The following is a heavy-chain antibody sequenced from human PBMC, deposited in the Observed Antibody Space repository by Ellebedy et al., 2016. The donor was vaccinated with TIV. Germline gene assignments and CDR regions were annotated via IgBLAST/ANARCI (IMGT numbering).Heavy chain of an antibody. CDR1: GFTFSSYW. D-gene: IGHD6-13*01. Sequence: GESLKISCAASGFTFSSYWMSWVRQAPGKGLEWVANIKQDGSEKYYVDSVKGRFTISRDNAKNSLYLQMNSLRAEDTAVYYCARPLSAAGTLVRSWFDPWGQGTLVTVSS. V-gene: IGHV3-7*01. CDR2: IKQDGSEK. CDR3: ARPLSAAGTLVRSWFDP. J-gene: IGHJ5*02.